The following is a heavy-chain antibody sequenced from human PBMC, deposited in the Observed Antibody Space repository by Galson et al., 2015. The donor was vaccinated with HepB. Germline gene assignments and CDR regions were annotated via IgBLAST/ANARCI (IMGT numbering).Heavy chain of an antibody. V-gene: IGHV3-23*01. CDR1: GFTFSSYA. CDR2: ISGSGCRP. CDR3: ANMRGSSGYDYGHDYVDY. J-gene: IGHJ4*02. Sequence: SLRLSCAASGFTFSSYAMSWVRPAPGKGLAWVSAISGSGCRPYYADSVKGRFTISRDNSKNPRYLQMNSLRAEDTAVYYCANMRGSSGYDYGHDYVDYWGQGTLVT. D-gene: IGHD3-22*01.